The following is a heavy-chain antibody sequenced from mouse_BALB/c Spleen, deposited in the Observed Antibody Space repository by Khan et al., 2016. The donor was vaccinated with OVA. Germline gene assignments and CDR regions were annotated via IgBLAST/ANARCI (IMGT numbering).Heavy chain of an antibody. CDR2: ISYSGST. CDR1: GYSITSGYG. J-gene: IGHJ2*01. Sequence: EVQLQESGPGLVKPSQSLSLSCTVTGYSITSGYGWNWIRQFPGNKLEWMGYISYSGSTNYNPSLISRISITRDTSKNQCFLQLNSVTNEDTATSYCARTARIIYWCQGTTLTVSS. CDR3: ARTARIIY. V-gene: IGHV3-2*02. D-gene: IGHD1-2*01.